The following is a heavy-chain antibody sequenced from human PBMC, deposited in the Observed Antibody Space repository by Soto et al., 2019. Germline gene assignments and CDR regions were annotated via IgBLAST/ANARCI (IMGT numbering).Heavy chain of an antibody. CDR3: AKDGYCSSNSCYRLGRFDP. CDR1: GFTFSSYA. CDR2: ISGSGGST. Sequence: EVQLLESGGGLVQPGGSLRLSCAASGFTFSSYAMSWVRQAPGKGLEWVSAISGSGGSTYYADSVKGRFTISRDNSKNTLYLQMNSLRSEDTAVYYCAKDGYCSSNSCYRLGRFDPWGEGTLVTFSS. V-gene: IGHV3-23*01. D-gene: IGHD2-2*03. J-gene: IGHJ5*02.